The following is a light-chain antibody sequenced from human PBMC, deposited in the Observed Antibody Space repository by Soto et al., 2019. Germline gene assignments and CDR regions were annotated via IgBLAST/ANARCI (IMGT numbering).Light chain of an antibody. J-gene: IGKJ3*01. Sequence: DVQMTQSPSSLSASVGDTVTITCRASQGIAFYLARFQQRPGKAPNLLISAASNLQSGVPSRFSGSGSGTDFTLTISSLQPEDVATYYCQKYDTAPFTFGPGTRVEVK. V-gene: IGKV1-27*01. CDR3: QKYDTAPFT. CDR1: QGIAFY. CDR2: AAS.